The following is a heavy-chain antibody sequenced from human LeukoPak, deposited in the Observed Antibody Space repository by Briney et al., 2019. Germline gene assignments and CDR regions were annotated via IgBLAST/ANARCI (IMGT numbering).Heavy chain of an antibody. CDR1: GFTVSSNY. CDR2: IYSGGST. D-gene: IGHD6-19*01. CDR3: ARGGSGWYYFDY. Sequence: GGSLRLSCAASGFTVSSNYMSWVRRAPGKGLEWVSVIYSGGSTYYADSVKGRFTISRDNSKNTLYLQMNSLRAEDTAVYYCARGGSGWYYFDYWGQGTLVTVSS. V-gene: IGHV3-53*01. J-gene: IGHJ4*02.